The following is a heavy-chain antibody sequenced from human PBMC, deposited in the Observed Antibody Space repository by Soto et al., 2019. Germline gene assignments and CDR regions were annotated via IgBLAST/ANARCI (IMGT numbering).Heavy chain of an antibody. J-gene: IGHJ6*02. CDR1: GFTFSSYG. V-gene: IGHV3-33*01. D-gene: IGHD3-9*01. CDR2: IWYDGSNK. Sequence: HPGGSLRLSCAASGFTFSSYGMHWVRQAPGKGLEWVAVIWYDGSNKYYADSVKGRFTISRDNSKNTLYLQMNSLRAEDTAVYYCARERGDWLLKALDYYYGMDVWGQGTTVTVSS. CDR3: ARERGDWLLKALDYYYGMDV.